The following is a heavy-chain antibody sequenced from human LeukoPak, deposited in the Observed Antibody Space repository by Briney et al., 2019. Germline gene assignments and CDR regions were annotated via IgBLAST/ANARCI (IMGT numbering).Heavy chain of an antibody. CDR1: GDSISSGNYY. V-gene: IGHV4-61*01. Sequence: SETLSLTCTVSGDSISSGNYYWSWIRQSPGKGLECIGYIHYTGSTNYNPSLKSRVTISVETSKNQFSLKLKSVTAADTAVYYCARGGYYGSGNDFRFDPWGQGTLVTVSS. CDR2: IHYTGST. CDR3: ARGGYYGSGNDFRFDP. D-gene: IGHD3-10*01. J-gene: IGHJ5*02.